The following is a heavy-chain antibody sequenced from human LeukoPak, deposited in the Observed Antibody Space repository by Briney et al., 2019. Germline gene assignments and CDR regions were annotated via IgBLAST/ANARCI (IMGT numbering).Heavy chain of an antibody. D-gene: IGHD3/OR15-3a*01. J-gene: IGHJ4*02. Sequence: SETLSLTCTVSSGSISSSYSYWGWLRQPPGMGLEWIGSIYYTGNTYYNASLKSQVSISIDTSKNQFSLKLTSVTAADTAVYYCARQTGSGLFILPGGQGTLVTVSS. CDR1: SGSISSSYSY. CDR2: IYYTGNT. CDR3: ARQTGSGLFILP. V-gene: IGHV4-39*01.